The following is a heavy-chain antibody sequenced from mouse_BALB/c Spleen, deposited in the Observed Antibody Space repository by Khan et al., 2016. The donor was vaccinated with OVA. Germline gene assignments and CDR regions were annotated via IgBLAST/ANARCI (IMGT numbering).Heavy chain of an antibody. J-gene: IGHJ3*01. Sequence: EVQLQESGPSLVKPSQTLSLTCSVPGDSITSGYWCWIRKFPGNKLEYMGYILYSGSTYYNPSLKSRISITRHTSQNQYYLQLNSVTTEDTATSYCARSTYRYAFAYWGQGTLVTVSA. D-gene: IGHD2-14*01. V-gene: IGHV3-8*02. CDR1: GDSITSGY. CDR3: ARSTYRYAFAY. CDR2: ILYSGST.